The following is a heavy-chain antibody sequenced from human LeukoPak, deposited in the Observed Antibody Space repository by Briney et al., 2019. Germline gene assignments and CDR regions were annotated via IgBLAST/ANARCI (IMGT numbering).Heavy chain of an antibody. CDR2: MSGNGGSI. V-gene: IGHV3-23*01. CDR3: AKTALSRGPLYYFDY. D-gene: IGHD3-10*01. J-gene: IGHJ4*02. CDR1: GFTFSNAW. Sequence: GGSLRLSCAASGFTFSNAWMNWVRQAPGKGLEWVSAMSGNGGSIGYADSVKGRFTISRDNSKSTLYLQMNSLRAEDTAVYYCAKTALSRGPLYYFDYWGQGTLVTVSS.